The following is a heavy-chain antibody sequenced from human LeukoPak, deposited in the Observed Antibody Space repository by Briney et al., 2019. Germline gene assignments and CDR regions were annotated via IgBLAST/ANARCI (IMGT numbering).Heavy chain of an antibody. Sequence: GGSLRLSCAASGFTFDDYAMHWVRQAPGKGLEWVSGISGNSGSIGYADSVKGRFTISRDNAKNSLYLQMNSLRAEDTALYYCAKDMRTAYYYDSSGYYFDAFDIWGQGTMVTVSS. J-gene: IGHJ3*02. CDR3: AKDMRTAYYYDSSGYYFDAFDI. V-gene: IGHV3-9*01. CDR2: ISGNSGSI. D-gene: IGHD3-22*01. CDR1: GFTFDDYA.